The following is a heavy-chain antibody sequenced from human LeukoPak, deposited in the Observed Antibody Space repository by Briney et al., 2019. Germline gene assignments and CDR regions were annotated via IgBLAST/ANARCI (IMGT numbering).Heavy chain of an antibody. Sequence: PSETLSLTCTVSGGSIYNYYWSWIRQPAGKGLESIGRIYTSGSTDYSPSLKSRVTLSLDTSKNQFSLNLYSVTAADTAVYFCARESKTYDGSGYYHDSWGQGTLVTVSS. J-gene: IGHJ4*02. CDR3: ARESKTYDGSGYYHDS. CDR1: GGSIYNYY. D-gene: IGHD3-22*01. CDR2: IYTSGST. V-gene: IGHV4-4*07.